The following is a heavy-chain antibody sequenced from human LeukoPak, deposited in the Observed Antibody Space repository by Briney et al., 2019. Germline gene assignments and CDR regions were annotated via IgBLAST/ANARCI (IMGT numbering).Heavy chain of an antibody. CDR1: GGTFISYA. Sequence: SSVKVSCKASGGTFISYAINWVRQAPGQGLEWMGGIIPIFGTANYAQKFQGRVTITADKSTSTAYMELSSLRSEDTAVYYCARVAYYGSGSSPDYWGQGTLVTVSS. J-gene: IGHJ4*02. CDR2: IIPIFGTA. D-gene: IGHD3-10*01. CDR3: ARVAYYGSGSSPDY. V-gene: IGHV1-69*06.